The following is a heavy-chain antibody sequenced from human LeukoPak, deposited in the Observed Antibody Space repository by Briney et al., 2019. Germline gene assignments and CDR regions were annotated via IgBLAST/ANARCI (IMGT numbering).Heavy chain of an antibody. V-gene: IGHV4-34*01. CDR3: ARGGENYPYYYYMDV. CDR1: GGSFSGYY. J-gene: IGHJ6*03. D-gene: IGHD3-10*01. CDR2: INHSGST. Sequence: SETLSLTCAVYGGSFSGYYWSWIRQPPGKGLEWIGEINHSGSTNYNPSLKSRVTISVDTSKNQFSLKLSSVTAADTAVYYCARGGENYPYYYYMDVWGKGTTVTVSS.